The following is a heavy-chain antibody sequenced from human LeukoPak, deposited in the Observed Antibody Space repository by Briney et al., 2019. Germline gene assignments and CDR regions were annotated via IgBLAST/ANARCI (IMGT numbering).Heavy chain of an antibody. CDR3: ARGCGGDCHRGVFDY. Sequence: SETLSLTCAVYGGSFSGYYWSWIRQPPGKGLEWIGEINHSGSTNYNPSLKSRVTISVDTSKNQFSLKLSSVTAEDTAVYYCARGCGGDCHRGVFDYWGQGTLVTVSS. J-gene: IGHJ4*02. D-gene: IGHD2-21*01. CDR1: GGSFSGYY. V-gene: IGHV4-34*01. CDR2: INHSGST.